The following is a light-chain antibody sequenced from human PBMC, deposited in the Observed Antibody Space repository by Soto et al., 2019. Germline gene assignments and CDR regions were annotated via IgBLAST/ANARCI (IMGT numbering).Light chain of an antibody. J-gene: IGKJ5*01. V-gene: IGKV3D-20*01. Sequence: EIALTQSPATLSLSPGERATLSCGASQSISTYLAWYQQKPGQAPRLLIYDASNRAPGIPARISGRGSGTDFTLTISRLETEDFAVYYCQQYGSSPSITFGQGTRLEIK. CDR2: DAS. CDR3: QQYGSSPSIT. CDR1: QSISTY.